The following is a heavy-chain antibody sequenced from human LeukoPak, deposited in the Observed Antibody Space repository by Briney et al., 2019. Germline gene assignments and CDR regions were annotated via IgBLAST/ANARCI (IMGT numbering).Heavy chain of an antibody. D-gene: IGHD1-26*01. J-gene: IGHJ5*02. CDR3: TRDSGTYNWFDP. CDR1: GFTFSGSA. V-gene: IGHV3-73*01. CDR2: IDKKDKGYATAT. Sequence: GGSLKLSCAASGFTFSGSAIHWVRQSSGKGLEWVGQIDKKDKGYATATAYAASVKGRFTISRDDSINTAYLQTKSLKTEDTALYYCTRDSGTYNWFDPWGQGTLVTVSS.